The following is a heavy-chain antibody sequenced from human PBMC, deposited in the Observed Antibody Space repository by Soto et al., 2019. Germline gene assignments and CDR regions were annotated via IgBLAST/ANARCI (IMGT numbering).Heavy chain of an antibody. D-gene: IGHD2-21*02. CDR2: ISYDGSNK. CDR3: ARGFGGDSDLPFDY. J-gene: IGHJ4*02. Sequence: QVQLVESGGGVVQPGRSLRLSCEASGFTFSSYAMHWVRQAPGKGLEWVAVISYDGSNKYYADSVKGRFTISRDNSKNTFYLQMNSLRAEVTAVYYCARGFGGDSDLPFDYWGQGTLVTVSS. CDR1: GFTFSSYA. V-gene: IGHV3-30-3*01.